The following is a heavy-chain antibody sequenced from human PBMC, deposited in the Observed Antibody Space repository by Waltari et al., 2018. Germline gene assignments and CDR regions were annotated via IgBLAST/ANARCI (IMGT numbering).Heavy chain of an antibody. V-gene: IGHV4-59*01. Sequence: QVQLQESGPGLVKPSETLSLTCTVSGGSISSYYWSWIRQPPGKGLEWIGYIYYSGSTNNNPSLKSRVTISVDTAKNQFSLKLSSVTAADTAVYYCARVGGDTVTTGGGFDYWGQGTLVTVSS. D-gene: IGHD4-17*01. CDR2: IYYSGST. J-gene: IGHJ4*02. CDR3: ARVGGDTVTTGGGFDY. CDR1: GGSISSYY.